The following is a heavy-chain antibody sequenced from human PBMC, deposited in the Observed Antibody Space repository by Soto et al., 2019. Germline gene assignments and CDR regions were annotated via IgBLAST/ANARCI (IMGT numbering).Heavy chain of an antibody. CDR1: GGSFSGYY. CDR2: INHSGST. CDR3: ARARRRFMTTVTTPIDY. D-gene: IGHD4-4*01. V-gene: IGHV4-34*01. Sequence: PSETLSLTCAVYGGSFSGYYWSWIRQPPGKGLEWIGEINHSGSTNYNPSLKSRVTISVDTSKNQFSLKLSSVTAADTAVYYCARARRRFMTTVTTPIDYWGQGTLVTVSS. J-gene: IGHJ4*02.